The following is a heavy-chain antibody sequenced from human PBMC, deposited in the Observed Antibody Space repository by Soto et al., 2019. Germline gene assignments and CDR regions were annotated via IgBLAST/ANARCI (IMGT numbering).Heavy chain of an antibody. J-gene: IGHJ2*01. CDR1: GGSVSSGSYY. CDR2: IYYSGST. CDR3: ARDRRGSDWYFDL. Sequence: QVQLQESGPGLVKPSETLSLTCTVSGGSVSSGSYYWSWIRQPPGKGLEWIGYIYYSGSTHYNPALQSRVTSSVDTSKTQLSLKLSSVTAADTAVYYCARDRRGSDWYFDLWGRGTLVSVSS. D-gene: IGHD3-16*01. V-gene: IGHV4-61*01.